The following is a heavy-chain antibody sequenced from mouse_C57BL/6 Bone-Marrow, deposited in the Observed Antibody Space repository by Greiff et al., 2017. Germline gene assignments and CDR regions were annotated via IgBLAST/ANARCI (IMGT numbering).Heavy chain of an antibody. CDR3: ASRGYDYDWYFDV. J-gene: IGHJ1*03. CDR1: GYTFTSYW. V-gene: IGHV1-55*01. CDR2: IYPGSGST. D-gene: IGHD2-4*01. Sequence: QVQLQQPGAELVKPGASVKMSCKASGYTFTSYWITWVKQRPGQGLEWIGDIYPGSGSTNYNEKFKSKATLTVDKSSSTAYMQLSSLTSEDSAVYYCASRGYDYDWYFDVWGTGTTVTVSS.